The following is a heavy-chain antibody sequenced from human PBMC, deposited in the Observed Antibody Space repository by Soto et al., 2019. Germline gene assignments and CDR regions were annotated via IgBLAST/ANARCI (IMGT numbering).Heavy chain of an antibody. D-gene: IGHD3-3*01. Sequence: SVKVSCKASGGTFSSYAISWVRQAPGQGLEWMGGIIPIFGTANYAQKFQGRVTITADESTSTAYMELSSLRSEDTAVYYCAVTDDFWSGYPYYYYYYGMDVCGQGTTVTVSS. V-gene: IGHV1-69*13. CDR1: GGTFSSYA. CDR3: AVTDDFWSGYPYYYYYYGMDV. CDR2: IIPIFGTA. J-gene: IGHJ6*02.